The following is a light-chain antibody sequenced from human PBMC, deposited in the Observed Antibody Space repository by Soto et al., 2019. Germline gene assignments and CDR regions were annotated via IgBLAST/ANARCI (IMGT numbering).Light chain of an antibody. CDR2: AST. V-gene: IGKV1-39*01. Sequence: IQMTQSPSSLSASVGDRISITCRAGQSINRFLNWYQQKPGKAPKLLIYASTSLQSGVPSRVSGSGSGTDFNLTIRNLQPEDFATYYCQQSYSSPLTFGQGTQVEIK. J-gene: IGKJ1*01. CDR3: QQSYSSPLT. CDR1: QSINRF.